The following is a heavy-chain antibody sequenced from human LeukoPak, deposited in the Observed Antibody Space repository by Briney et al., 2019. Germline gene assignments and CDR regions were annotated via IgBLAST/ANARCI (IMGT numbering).Heavy chain of an antibody. CDR1: GFTFSSYA. J-gene: IGHJ4*02. D-gene: IGHD2-15*01. V-gene: IGHV3-23*01. CDR3: AKGLGYCSGDTCYYYFDN. CDR2: IRSSGGTT. Sequence: GSLRLSCTASGFTFSSYAMTWVRQAPGKGLEWVSTIRSSGGTTYYADSMKGRFTISRDNSKNTLYLQMNSLRAEDTAVYYCAKGLGYCSGDTCYYYFDNWGQGNLVTVSS.